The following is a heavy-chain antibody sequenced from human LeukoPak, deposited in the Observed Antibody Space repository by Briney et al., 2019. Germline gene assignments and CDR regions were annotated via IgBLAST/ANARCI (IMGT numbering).Heavy chain of an antibody. CDR1: GGSISSYY. CDR2: IYYSGST. V-gene: IGHV4-59*01. Sequence: SETLSLTCTVSGGSISSYYWSWIRQPPGKGLEWIGYIYYSGSTNYNPSLESRVTISVDTSKNQFSLKLSSVTAADTAVYYCARDNYCSSTSCYWYFDFWGRGTLVTVSS. J-gene: IGHJ2*01. CDR3: ARDNYCSSTSCYWYFDF. D-gene: IGHD2-2*01.